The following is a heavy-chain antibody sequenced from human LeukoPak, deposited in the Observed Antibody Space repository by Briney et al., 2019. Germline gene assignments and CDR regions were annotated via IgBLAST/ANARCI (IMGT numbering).Heavy chain of an antibody. CDR2: IKQDGSEK. J-gene: IGHJ4*02. Sequence: GGSLRLSCAASGFSFSSHWMFRVRQAPGRGLEWVANIKQDGSEKYYVDSVKGRFTISRDNAKNSLYLQMNSLRAEDTAIYYCARYYDFWSSIDYWGQGTLVTVSS. CDR3: ARYYDFWSSIDY. D-gene: IGHD3-3*01. V-gene: IGHV3-7*05. CDR1: GFSFSSHW.